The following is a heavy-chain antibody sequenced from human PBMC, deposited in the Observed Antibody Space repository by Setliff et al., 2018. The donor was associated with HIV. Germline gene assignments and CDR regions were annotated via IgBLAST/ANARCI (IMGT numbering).Heavy chain of an antibody. CDR3: AREWSYGAFDTFDV. D-gene: IGHD5-18*01. CDR2: KYYSGST. V-gene: IGHV4-39*07. Sequence: PSETLSLTCTVSGRSINSSSYYWGWIRQPPGKGLEWIGTKYYSGSTYYNPSLKSRVTIMVDTSKNQFSLKLGSVTAADTAVYYCAREWSYGAFDTFDVWGQGTMVTVSS. CDR1: GRSINSSSYY. J-gene: IGHJ3*01.